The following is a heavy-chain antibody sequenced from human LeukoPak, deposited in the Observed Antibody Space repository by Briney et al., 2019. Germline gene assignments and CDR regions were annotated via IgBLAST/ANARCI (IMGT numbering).Heavy chain of an antibody. D-gene: IGHD6-6*01. V-gene: IGHV4-59*11. CDR1: GGSISSHY. CDR3: ASDSSIAARRGVYYYYMDV. CDR2: IYYSGST. J-gene: IGHJ6*03. Sequence: SETLSITCTVSGGSISSHYWSWIRQPPGRGLEWIGYIYYSGSTNYNPSLKSRVTISVDTSKNQFSLKLSSVTAADTAVYYCASDSSIAARRGVYYYYMDVWGKGTTVTVSS.